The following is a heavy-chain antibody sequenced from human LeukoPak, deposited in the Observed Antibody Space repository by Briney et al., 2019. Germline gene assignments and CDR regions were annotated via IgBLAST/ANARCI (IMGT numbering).Heavy chain of an antibody. CDR1: GFTFSSYS. V-gene: IGHV3-21*01. D-gene: IGHD3-10*02. J-gene: IGHJ6*04. Sequence: GGPLGLSCAASGFTFSSYSMNWVRQTPGKGLEWVSFISTSSSYIHNADSVKGRLTISRDNAENSLYLQMNSLRAEDTAVYYCAELGITMIGGVWGKGTTVTISS. CDR2: ISTSSSYI. CDR3: AELGITMIGGV.